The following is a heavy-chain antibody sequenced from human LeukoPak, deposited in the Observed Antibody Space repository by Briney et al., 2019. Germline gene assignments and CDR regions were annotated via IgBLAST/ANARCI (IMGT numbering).Heavy chain of an antibody. J-gene: IGHJ4*02. Sequence: GESLRISCKGSGYIFTSYWISWVRQMPGKGLEWMGRIDPSDSYTNYSPSFQGHVTISADKSISTAYLQWSSLKASDTAMYYCARVRYNSTWFFDYWGQGTLVTVSS. CDR3: ARVRYNSTWFFDY. CDR1: GYIFTSYW. D-gene: IGHD6-13*01. CDR2: IDPSDSYT. V-gene: IGHV5-10-1*01.